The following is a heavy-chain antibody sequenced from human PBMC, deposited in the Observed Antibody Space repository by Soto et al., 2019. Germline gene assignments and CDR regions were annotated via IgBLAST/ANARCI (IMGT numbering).Heavy chain of an antibody. CDR2: VYYRGRS. V-gene: IGHV4-39*01. CDR3: VSQRTTVPTHAYFDY. D-gene: IGHD4-17*01. Sequence: PSGTLSLTCTVSGGSVTNSSYYWGWIRQSPGKGLEWIGSVYYRGRSYSKSSVKSRVTISVDTSKNRFSLSLNSVTASDTAVYFCVSQRTTVPTHAYFDYWGPGALVTVSS. CDR1: GGSVTNSSYY. J-gene: IGHJ4*02.